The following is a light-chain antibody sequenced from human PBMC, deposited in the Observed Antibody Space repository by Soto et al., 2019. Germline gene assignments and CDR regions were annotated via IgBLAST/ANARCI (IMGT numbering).Light chain of an antibody. J-gene: IGKJ3*01. CDR2: GAS. Sequence: DIQMTQSPSSLSASVGDRVTITCRASQGITYYLAWFQHKPGKAPKSLIYGASSLQSGVPSRFNGSGFGTDFSLTISSLQPEDIATYYCHQYDSYPRTFGPGTKVEIK. CDR3: HQYDSYPRT. CDR1: QGITYY. V-gene: IGKV1-16*01.